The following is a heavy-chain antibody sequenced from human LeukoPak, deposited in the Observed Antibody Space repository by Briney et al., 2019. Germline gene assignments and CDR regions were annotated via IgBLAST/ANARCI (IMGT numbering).Heavy chain of an antibody. CDR3: TSEISSASNY. D-gene: IGHD6-6*01. V-gene: IGHV4-39*01. J-gene: IGHJ4*02. CDR1: GGSISSSSYY. Sequence: SETLSLTCTVSGGSISSSSYYWGWIRQPPGEGLEWIGSIYYTGSTYYSPSIKSRVTISADTSKNEFSLKLSSVTAADPAVYSCTSEISSASNYWGQGTLVTVSS. CDR2: IYYTGST.